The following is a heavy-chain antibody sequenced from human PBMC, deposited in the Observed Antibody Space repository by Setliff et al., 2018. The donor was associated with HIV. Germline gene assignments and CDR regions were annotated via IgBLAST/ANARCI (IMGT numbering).Heavy chain of an antibody. D-gene: IGHD3-22*01. CDR3: ARDVGLRIYDH. CDR1: GFTFRNYW. CDR2: IKRDGSVK. J-gene: IGHJ4*02. Sequence: PGGSLRLSCSGSGFTFRNYWVNWVRQAPGKGLEWVANIKRDGSVKEYVESVKGRFTISRDNAKNAVYLQMNSLRAEDTGIYFCARDVGLRIYDHWGQGTLVTVSS. V-gene: IGHV3-7*01.